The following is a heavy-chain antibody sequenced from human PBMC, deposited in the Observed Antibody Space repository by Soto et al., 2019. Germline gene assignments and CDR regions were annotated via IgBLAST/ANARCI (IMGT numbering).Heavy chain of an antibody. CDR3: AKEYAFYYDSSAYAFDN. Sequence: EVQLLESGGGLVQPGGSLRLSCAASGFTLRNHAMNWVRQAPGKGLEWVSGISASGGTTYYADSVKGRFTISRDNSENTLFLQMDSLRAEDTAVYYCAKEYAFYYDSSAYAFDNWGQGKLVTVSS. J-gene: IGHJ4*01. CDR2: ISASGGTT. V-gene: IGHV3-23*01. D-gene: IGHD3-22*01. CDR1: GFTLRNHA.